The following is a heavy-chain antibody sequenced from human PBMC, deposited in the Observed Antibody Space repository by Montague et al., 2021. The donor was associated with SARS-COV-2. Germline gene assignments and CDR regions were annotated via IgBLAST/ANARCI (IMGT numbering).Heavy chain of an antibody. Sequence: SETLSLTCIVPGESLDRGTYYWGWIRQSPGKGLEWIGCLSSTGSPYYNSSLRSRLTISVDTSKNHFSLKVNSVTATDTAVYFCARPGGVSGWFYFDDWGQGTLVSVSS. D-gene: IGHD6-19*01. J-gene: IGHJ4*02. CDR3: ARPGGVSGWFYFDD. CDR1: GESLDRGTYY. V-gene: IGHV4-39*02. CDR2: LSSTGSP.